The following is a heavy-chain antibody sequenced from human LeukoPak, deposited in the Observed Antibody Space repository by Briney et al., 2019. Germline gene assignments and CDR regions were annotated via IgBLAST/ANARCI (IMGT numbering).Heavy chain of an antibody. D-gene: IGHD6-19*01. J-gene: IGHJ4*02. CDR1: GFTFSVYG. V-gene: IGHV3-20*04. CDR3: ARDPGDILVAGTFDY. CDR2: ITWNGGST. Sequence: GGSLRLSCAASGFTFSVYGMSWVRQAPGKGLEWVSGITWNGGSTGYADSVKGRFTISRDNAKNSLYLQMNSLRAEDTAFYYCARDPGDILVAGTFDYWGQGTLVTVSS.